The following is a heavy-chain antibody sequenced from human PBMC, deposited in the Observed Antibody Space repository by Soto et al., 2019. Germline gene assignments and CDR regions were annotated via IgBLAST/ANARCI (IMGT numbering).Heavy chain of an antibody. CDR3: ARGSTDSYPVSRIFDF. CDR1: GITFGGRA. CDR2: ITDNGGDT. V-gene: IGHV3-23*01. J-gene: IGHJ4*02. D-gene: IGHD4-17*01. Sequence: PGGSLRLSCVASGITFGGRAMSWVRQAPGEGLEWVSTITDNGGDTKSADSVRGRFTISRDNSKNTLYLQMSSLRAEDSAVYYFARGSTDSYPVSRIFDFWGRGTLVTVSS.